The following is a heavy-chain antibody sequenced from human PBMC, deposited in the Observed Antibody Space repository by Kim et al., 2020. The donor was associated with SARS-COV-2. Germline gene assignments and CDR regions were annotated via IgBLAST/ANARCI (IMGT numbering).Heavy chain of an antibody. Sequence: SETLSLTCTISGASISDDYWTWIRQPPGKGLEWIGYFSYNKRTSYNPSLKSRVSMSLDTSRNQFSLKLNSVTAADTAVYYCARLPHITGWPLDYWAQGT. CDR2: FSYNKRT. CDR1: GASISDDY. V-gene: IGHV4-59*08. J-gene: IGHJ4*02. CDR3: ARLPHITGWPLDY. D-gene: IGHD6-19*01.